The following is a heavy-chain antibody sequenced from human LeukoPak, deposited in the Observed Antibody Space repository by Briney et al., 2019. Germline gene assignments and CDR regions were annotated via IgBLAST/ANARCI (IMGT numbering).Heavy chain of an antibody. D-gene: IGHD6-19*01. CDR1: GFTFDDSA. J-gene: IGHJ4*02. CDR2: ISGDGGRT. Sequence: GGSLRLSCAASGFTFDDSAMHWVRQTPGKGLEWVSLISGDGGRTYYADSMKGRFTISRDNSKNSLYLQMNSLRTEDTAVYYCAKDGAYRSGWYSGFDYWDQGTLVTVSS. CDR3: AKDGAYRSGWYSGFDY. V-gene: IGHV3-43*02.